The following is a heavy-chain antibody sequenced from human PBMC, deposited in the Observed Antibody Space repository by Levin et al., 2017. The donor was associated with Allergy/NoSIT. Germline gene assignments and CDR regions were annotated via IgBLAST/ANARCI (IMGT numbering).Heavy chain of an antibody. V-gene: IGHV3-30*18. J-gene: IGHJ4*02. Sequence: GGSLRLSCAASGFTFSSYGMHWVRQAPGKGLEWVAVISYDGSNKYYADSVKGRFTISRDNSKNTLYLQMNSLRAEDTAVYYCAKDEGHIVVVTATPNPAFDYWGQGTLVTVSS. D-gene: IGHD2-21*02. CDR1: GFTFSSYG. CDR2: ISYDGSNK. CDR3: AKDEGHIVVVTATPNPAFDY.